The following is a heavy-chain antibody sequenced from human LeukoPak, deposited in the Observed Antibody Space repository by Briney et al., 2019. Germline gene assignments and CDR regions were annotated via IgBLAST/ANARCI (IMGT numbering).Heavy chain of an antibody. V-gene: IGHV4-59*03. CDR3: ASSKYCNSTTCIDY. CDR1: GGPLTSYY. Sequence: PSETLSLTCAVSGGPLTSYYWSWIRQPPGKGLEWIGFIYYRGSTNYNPSLESRVTISVDTSKNRFSLKLSSVTAADTAVYYCASSKYCNSTTCIDYWGQGTLVTVSS. J-gene: IGHJ4*02. CDR2: IYYRGST. D-gene: IGHD2-2*01.